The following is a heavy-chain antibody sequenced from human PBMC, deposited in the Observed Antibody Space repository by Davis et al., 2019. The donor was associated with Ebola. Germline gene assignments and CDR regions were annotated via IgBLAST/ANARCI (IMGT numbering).Heavy chain of an antibody. CDR1: GFTFSAYT. Sequence: GGSLRLSCAASGFTFSAYTMNWVRQAPGKGLEWVSFISSSSSYIFYADSMKGRFTISRDNAKNSLYLQMNSLRAEDTAVYYCARGYCSGGSCYSLYDYWGQGTLVTVSS. D-gene: IGHD2-15*01. CDR3: ARGYCSGGSCYSLYDY. J-gene: IGHJ4*02. V-gene: IGHV3-21*01. CDR2: ISSSSSYI.